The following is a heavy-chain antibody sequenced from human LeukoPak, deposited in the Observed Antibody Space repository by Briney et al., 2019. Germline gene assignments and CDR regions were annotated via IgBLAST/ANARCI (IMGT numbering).Heavy chain of an antibody. Sequence: SETLSLTCTVSGGSISSGGYYWSWIRQHPGKGLEWIGYIYYSGSTYYNPSLKSRVTISVDTSKNQFPLKLSSVTAADTAVYYCARDRRHIVVAWGQGTLVTVSS. V-gene: IGHV4-31*03. CDR1: GGSISSGGYY. D-gene: IGHD2-21*01. CDR3: ARDRRHIVVA. CDR2: IYYSGST. J-gene: IGHJ5*02.